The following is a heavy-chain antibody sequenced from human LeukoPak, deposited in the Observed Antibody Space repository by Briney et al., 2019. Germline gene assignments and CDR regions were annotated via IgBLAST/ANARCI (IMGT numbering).Heavy chain of an antibody. J-gene: IGHJ3*02. Sequence: GGSLRLSCAASGFTVSSNYMSWVRQAPGKGLERVSVIYSGGSTYYADSVKGRFTISRDNSKNTLYLQMNSLRAEDTAVYYCARDGYYYDSSGYPGAFDIWGQGTMVTVSS. CDR2: IYSGGST. D-gene: IGHD3-22*01. CDR1: GFTVSSNY. V-gene: IGHV3-53*01. CDR3: ARDGYYYDSSGYPGAFDI.